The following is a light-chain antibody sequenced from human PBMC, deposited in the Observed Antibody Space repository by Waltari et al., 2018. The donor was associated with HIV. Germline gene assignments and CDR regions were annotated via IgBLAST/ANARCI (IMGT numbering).Light chain of an antibody. CDR2: QDN. Sequence: SYEVTQPPSVAVSSGQTASITCSGYELGDKYTCWYQQKPGPSPLLVSYQDNKRPSGIPERFSGSSSGHTATLTISGTLPMDEADYYCQAWGSSTSGVFGTGTKLTVL. J-gene: IGLJ3*02. V-gene: IGLV3-1*01. CDR3: QAWGSSTSGV. CDR1: ELGDKY.